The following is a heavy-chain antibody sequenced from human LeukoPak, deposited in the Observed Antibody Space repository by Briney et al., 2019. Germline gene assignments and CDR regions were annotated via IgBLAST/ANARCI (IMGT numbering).Heavy chain of an antibody. CDR3: ARVWEQVVFGVVTHPNWFDP. V-gene: IGHV1-18*01. Sequence: ASVKVSCKASGYTFTNYAITWVRQAPGQGLEWMGWISGNYGNTNYAQNVQGRVTMTTDTSTSTAYMELRSLRSDDTAVYYCARVWEQVVFGVVTHPNWFDPWGQGTLVTVSS. CDR1: GYTFTNYA. CDR2: ISGNYGNT. D-gene: IGHD3-3*01. J-gene: IGHJ5*02.